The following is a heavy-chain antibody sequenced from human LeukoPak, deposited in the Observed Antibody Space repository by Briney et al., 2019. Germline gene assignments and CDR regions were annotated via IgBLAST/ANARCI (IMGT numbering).Heavy chain of an antibody. CDR2: IYYSGST. CDR3: ARLYCSITSCYQNSYVQH. Sequence: SETLSLTCTVSGGSTSSSSYYWGWIRQPPVKGLEWIGRIYYSGSTYYNPSLKSRVTISVDTSKNESSLKRSSVTAADTAVYYCARLYCSITSCYQNSYVQHWGQGTLVTVSS. J-gene: IGHJ1*01. V-gene: IGHV4-39*01. D-gene: IGHD2-2*01. CDR1: GGSTSSSSYY.